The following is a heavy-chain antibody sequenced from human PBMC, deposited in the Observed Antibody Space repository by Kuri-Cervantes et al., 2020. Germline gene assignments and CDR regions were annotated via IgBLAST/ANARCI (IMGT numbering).Heavy chain of an antibody. CDR1: GYTFTGYY. V-gene: IGHV1-3*01. D-gene: IGHD2-15*01. CDR3: ARGGRYCSGGSCYETDAFDI. J-gene: IGHJ3*02. Sequence: ASVKVSCKASGYTFTGYYMHWVRQAPGQRLEWMGWINAGNGNTKYSQKFQGRVTITRDTSASTAYMELSSLRSEDTAVYYCARGGRYCSGGSCYETDAFDIWGQGTMVTVSS. CDR2: INAGNGNT.